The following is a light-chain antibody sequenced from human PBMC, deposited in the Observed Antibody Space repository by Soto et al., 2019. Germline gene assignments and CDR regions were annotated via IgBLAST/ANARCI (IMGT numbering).Light chain of an antibody. CDR2: KIT. J-gene: IGLJ3*02. CDR1: SSDVGGNNY. Sequence: QSALTQPASVSGSPGQSITISCTGTSSDVGGNNYLSWYQHYPGKAPKLMISKITNRPSGVSNRFSGSNSGNTASLTISGLQAEDDDDYYFSSYTSSIILVFGGGTKLTVL. CDR3: SSYTSSIILV. V-gene: IGLV2-14*01.